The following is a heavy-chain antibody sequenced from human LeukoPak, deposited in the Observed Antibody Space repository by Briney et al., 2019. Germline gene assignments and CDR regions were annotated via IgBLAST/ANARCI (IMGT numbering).Heavy chain of an antibody. CDR2: IIPILGIA. CDR3: AKDIRGYSGSFDHFDY. D-gene: IGHD1-26*01. J-gene: IGHJ4*02. V-gene: IGHV1-69*04. CDR1: GGTFSSYA. Sequence: SVKVSCKASGGTFSSYAISWVRQAPGQGLEWMGRIIPILGIANYAQKFQGRVTITADKSTSTAYMELSSLRAEDTALYYCAKDIRGYSGSFDHFDYWGQGTLVTVSS.